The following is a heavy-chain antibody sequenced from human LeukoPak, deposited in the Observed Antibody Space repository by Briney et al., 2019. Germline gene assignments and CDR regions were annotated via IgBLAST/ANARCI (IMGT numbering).Heavy chain of an antibody. D-gene: IGHD6-19*01. Sequence: GASVKVSCKAPGYTFTSYYMHWVRQAPGQGLEWMGIINPSGGSTSYAQKFQGRVTMTRDMSTSTVCMELSSLRSEDTAVYYCAREGSIAVADIDYWGQGTLVTVSS. CDR2: INPSGGST. J-gene: IGHJ4*02. V-gene: IGHV1-46*01. CDR1: GYTFTSYY. CDR3: AREGSIAVADIDY.